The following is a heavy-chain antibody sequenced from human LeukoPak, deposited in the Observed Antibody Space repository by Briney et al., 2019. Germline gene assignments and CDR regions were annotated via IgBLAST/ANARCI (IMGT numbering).Heavy chain of an antibody. J-gene: IGHJ4*02. V-gene: IGHV1-69*04. CDR2: IIPILGIA. Sequence: SVKVSCKASGGTFSSYAISWVRQAPGQGLEWMGRIIPILGIANYAQKFQGRVTITADKSTSTAYMELSSLRSDDTAVYYCARAIAAAGTPFDYWGQGTLVTVSS. D-gene: IGHD6-13*01. CDR1: GGTFSSYA. CDR3: ARAIAAAGTPFDY.